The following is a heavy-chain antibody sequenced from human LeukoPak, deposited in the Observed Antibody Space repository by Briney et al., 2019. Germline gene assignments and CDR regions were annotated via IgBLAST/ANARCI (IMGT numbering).Heavy chain of an antibody. D-gene: IGHD3-3*01. CDR2: IGGSGGSA. CDR1: GFTFSRYA. J-gene: IGHJ4*02. Sequence: PGGSLRLSCAASGFTFSRYAMSWVRQPPGKGLAWVSAIGGSGGSAYYADSVKGRFTISRDNSKNTLYLQMNSLRAEDTAVYYCAKESGYYDFWSGYYYFDYWGQGTLVTVSS. V-gene: IGHV3-23*01. CDR3: AKESGYYDFWSGYYYFDY.